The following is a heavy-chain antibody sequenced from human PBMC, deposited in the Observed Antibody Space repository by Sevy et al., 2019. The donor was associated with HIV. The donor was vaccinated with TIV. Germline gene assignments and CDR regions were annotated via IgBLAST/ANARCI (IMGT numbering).Heavy chain of an antibody. V-gene: IGHV1-18*01. J-gene: IGHJ3*02. D-gene: IGHD6-13*01. Sequence: ASVKVSCKASGYTFTRYGISWVRQAPGQGLQWMGWISAYNGNIDYAQELQGRVTMTTDTSTSTAYTELRSLRSDDTAVSSCARRLWAAGGFDAFDIWGQGTMVTVSS. CDR1: GYTFTRYG. CDR3: ARRLWAAGGFDAFDI. CDR2: ISAYNGNI.